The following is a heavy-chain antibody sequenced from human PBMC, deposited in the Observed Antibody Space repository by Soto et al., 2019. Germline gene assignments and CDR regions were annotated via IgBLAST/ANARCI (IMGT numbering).Heavy chain of an antibody. D-gene: IGHD6-13*01. V-gene: IGHV4-34*01. CDR1: GGSFSGYY. Sequence: QVQLQQWGAGLLKPSETLSLTCAVYGGSFSGYYWSWIRQPPGKGQEWIGEINHSGSTNYNPSLKSRVTISGDTSKNQFSLKLSSVTAADTAVYYCARLPDRSSSARSENYWGQGTLVTVSS. CDR3: ARLPDRSSSARSENY. J-gene: IGHJ4*02. CDR2: INHSGST.